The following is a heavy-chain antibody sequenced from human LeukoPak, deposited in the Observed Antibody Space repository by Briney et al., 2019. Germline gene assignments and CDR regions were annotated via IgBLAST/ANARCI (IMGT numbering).Heavy chain of an antibody. CDR2: ISYDGSNK. Sequence: GGSLRLSCAASGFTFSSYAMHWVRQAPGKGLEWVAVISYDGSNKYYADSVKGRFTISRDNSKNTLYLQMNSLRAEDTAVYYCAKAHARFLEWLFLGYWGQGTLVTVSS. V-gene: IGHV3-30-3*01. CDR3: AKAHARFLEWLFLGY. J-gene: IGHJ4*02. D-gene: IGHD3-3*01. CDR1: GFTFSSYA.